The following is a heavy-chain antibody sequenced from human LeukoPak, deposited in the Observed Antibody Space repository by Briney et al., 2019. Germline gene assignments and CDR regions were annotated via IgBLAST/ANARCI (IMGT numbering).Heavy chain of an antibody. D-gene: IGHD6-6*01. CDR3: ARDRRVAACRGGDYFYYMDV. V-gene: IGHV4-31*03. J-gene: IGHJ6*03. Sequence: SETLSLTCTVSGGSISSGGYHWSWIRQHPGKGLEWIGYIYYSGSTYYNPSLKSRVTISVDTSKNQFSLKLSSVTAADTAVYYCARDRRVAACRGGDYFYYMDVWGKGITVTVSS. CDR1: GGSISSGGYH. CDR2: IYYSGST.